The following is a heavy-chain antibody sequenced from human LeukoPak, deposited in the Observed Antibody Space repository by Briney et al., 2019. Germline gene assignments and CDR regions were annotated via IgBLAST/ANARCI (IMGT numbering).Heavy chain of an antibody. J-gene: IGHJ4*02. D-gene: IGHD5-18*01. CDR3: AGGGSYVYRDY. V-gene: IGHV3-48*04. CDR1: GFTFSSYS. CDR2: ISSSSSTI. Sequence: PGGSLRLSCAASGFTFSSYSMNWVRQAPGKGLEWVSFISSSSSTIYNADSVKGRFTIYRDNAKSSLYLQMNSLRAEDTAVYYCAGGGSYVYRDYGGKGPRVTVSS.